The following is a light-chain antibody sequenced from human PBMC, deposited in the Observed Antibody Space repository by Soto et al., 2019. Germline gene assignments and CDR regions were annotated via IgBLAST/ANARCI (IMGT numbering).Light chain of an antibody. CDR1: QSISSW. J-gene: IGKJ1*01. V-gene: IGKV1-5*03. CDR3: QQYNSYSVT. CDR2: KAS. Sequence: DIQMTQCPSTLSASVGDRVTITCRASQSISSWLAWYQQKPGKAPKLLIYKASSLESGVPSRFSGSGSGTEFTLTISSLQPDDFATYYCQQYNSYSVTFGQGTKVDIK.